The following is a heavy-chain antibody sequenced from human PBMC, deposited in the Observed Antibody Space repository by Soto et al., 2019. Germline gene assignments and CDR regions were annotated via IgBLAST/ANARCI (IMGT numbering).Heavy chain of an antibody. CDR1: GYSFTSYW. CDR3: ARSNAVGLLWFGESSPSYGMDV. V-gene: IGHV5-10-1*01. D-gene: IGHD3-10*01. CDR2: IDPSDSYT. Sequence: GESLKISCKGSGYSFTSYWISWVRQMPGKGLEWMGRIDPSDSYTNYSPSFQGHVTISADKSISTAYLQWSSLKASDTAMYYCARSNAVGLLWFGESSPSYGMDVWGQGTTLTVSS. J-gene: IGHJ6*02.